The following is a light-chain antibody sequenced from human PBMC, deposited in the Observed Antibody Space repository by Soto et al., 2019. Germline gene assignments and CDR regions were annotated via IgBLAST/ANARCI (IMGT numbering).Light chain of an antibody. CDR1: SSNIGKNY. CDR2: DTN. Sequence: QSVLTQPPSVSAAPGQKCTISCSGASSNIGKNYVSWYQQLPGAAPKLVIFDTNKRPSGIPDRFSGSKSGTSAALDITALQTGDEADYYCGTWDTSLSAVVFGGGTKLTVL. J-gene: IGLJ2*01. V-gene: IGLV1-51*01. CDR3: GTWDTSLSAVV.